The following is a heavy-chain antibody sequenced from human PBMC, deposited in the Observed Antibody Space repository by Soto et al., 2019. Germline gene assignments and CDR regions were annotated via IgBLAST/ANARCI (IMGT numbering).Heavy chain of an antibody. V-gene: IGHV4-59*08. D-gene: IGHD3-10*01. J-gene: IGHJ3*02. CDR3: ARRRSGSPPAFDI. Sequence: SETLSLTCTVSGGSISSYYWSWIRQPPGKGLEWIGYIYYSGSTNYNPSLKSRVTISVDTSKNQFSLKLSSVTAADTAVYYCARRRSGSPPAFDIWGQGTMVTVSS. CDR1: GGSISSYY. CDR2: IYYSGST.